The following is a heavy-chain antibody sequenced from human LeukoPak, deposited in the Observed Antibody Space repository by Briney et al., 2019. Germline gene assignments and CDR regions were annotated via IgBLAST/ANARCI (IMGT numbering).Heavy chain of an antibody. CDR1: GFTFSSYG. CDR2: IWYDGSNK. D-gene: IGHD2-8*02. Sequence: GGSLRLSRAASGFTFSSYGMHWVRQAPGKGLEWVAVIWYDGSNKYYADSVKGRFTISRDNSKNTLYLQMNSLRAEDTAVYYCARDRKVAARLSGGVDYWGQGTLVTVSS. V-gene: IGHV3-33*01. J-gene: IGHJ4*02. CDR3: ARDRKVAARLSGGVDY.